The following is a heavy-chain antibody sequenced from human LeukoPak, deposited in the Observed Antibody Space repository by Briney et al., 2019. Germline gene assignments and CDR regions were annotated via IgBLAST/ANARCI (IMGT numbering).Heavy chain of an antibody. J-gene: IGHJ3*02. D-gene: IGHD5-12*01. CDR2: INTDGSST. CDR1: GFTFSSYW. Sequence: GGSLRLSCAASGFTFSSYWMHWVRQAPGKGLVWVSRINTDGSSTSYADSVKGRFTISRDNAKNTLYLQMNSLRAEDTAVYYCARAVGYSGYDCLFDIWGQGTMVTVSS. V-gene: IGHV3-74*01. CDR3: ARAVGYSGYDCLFDI.